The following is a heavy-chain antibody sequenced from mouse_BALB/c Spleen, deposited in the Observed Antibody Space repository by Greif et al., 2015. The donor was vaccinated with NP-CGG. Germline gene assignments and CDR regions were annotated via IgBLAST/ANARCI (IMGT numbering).Heavy chain of an antibody. J-gene: IGHJ4*01. D-gene: IGHD1-1*01. CDR2: IDPANGNT. V-gene: IGHV14-3*02. CDR1: GFNIKDTY. Sequence: VQLQQSGAELVKPGASVKLSCTASGFNIKDTYMHWVKQRPEQGLEWIGRIDPANGNTKYDPKFQGKATITADTSSNTAYLQLSSLTSEDTAVYYCASHHTTVVAYYYAMDYWGQGTSVTVSS. CDR3: ASHHTTVVAYYYAMDY.